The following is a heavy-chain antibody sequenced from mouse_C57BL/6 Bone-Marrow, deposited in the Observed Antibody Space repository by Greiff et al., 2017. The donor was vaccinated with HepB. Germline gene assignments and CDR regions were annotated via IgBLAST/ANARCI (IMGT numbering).Heavy chain of an antibody. CDR1: GYTFTSYW. J-gene: IGHJ3*01. Sequence: QVQLQQPGAELVKPGASVKLSCRASGYTFTSYWMHGVKQRPGQGLEWIGMIHPNSGSTNYNEKFKSKATLTVDKSSSTAYMQLSSLTSEDSAVYYCARERWLLPFAYWGQGTLVTVSA. D-gene: IGHD2-3*01. V-gene: IGHV1-64*01. CDR2: IHPNSGST. CDR3: ARERWLLPFAY.